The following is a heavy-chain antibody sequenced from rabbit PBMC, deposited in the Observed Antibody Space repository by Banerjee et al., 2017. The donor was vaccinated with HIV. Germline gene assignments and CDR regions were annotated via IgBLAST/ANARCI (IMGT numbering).Heavy chain of an antibody. CDR1: GIDFSSYYY. CDR2: IYTSSGST. CDR3: VRFASLNDL. V-gene: IGHV1S43*01. D-gene: IGHD1-1*01. J-gene: IGHJ4*01. Sequence: QQQLEESGGGLVKPGGTLTLTCKASGIDFSSYYYMCWVRQAPGKGLELIACIYTSSGSTYYATWVNGRFTIANNNAQNTVDLQMNSLTAADTATYFCVRFASLNDLWGQGTLVTVS.